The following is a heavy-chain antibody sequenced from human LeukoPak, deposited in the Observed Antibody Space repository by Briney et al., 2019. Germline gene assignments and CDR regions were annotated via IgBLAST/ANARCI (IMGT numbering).Heavy chain of an antibody. CDR2: ISSSSSYI. CDR1: GFTFSSYS. V-gene: IGHV3-21*01. CDR3: ARDPPGAGDY. J-gene: IGHJ4*02. Sequence: GGSLRLSCAASGFTFSSYSMNWVRQAPEKGLEWVSSISSSSSYIYYADSVKGRFTISRDNAKNSLYLQMNSLRAEDTAVYYCARDPPGAGDYWGQGTLVTVSS.